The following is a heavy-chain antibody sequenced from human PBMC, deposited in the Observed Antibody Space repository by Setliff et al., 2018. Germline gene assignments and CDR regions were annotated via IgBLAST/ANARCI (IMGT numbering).Heavy chain of an antibody. D-gene: IGHD1-26*01. CDR3: ARSGASIVGEVYYYMDV. CDR2: INHSGST. CDR1: GGSFSDYY. J-gene: IGHJ6*03. Sequence: SETLSLTCGASGGSFSDYYWSWIRQTPGKGLEWIGEINHSGSTRYNPSLMSSVTISVDTPKNQFSLGLTSVPAADTAVYYCARSGASIVGEVYYYMDVRGKGTTVTVSS. V-gene: IGHV4-34*01.